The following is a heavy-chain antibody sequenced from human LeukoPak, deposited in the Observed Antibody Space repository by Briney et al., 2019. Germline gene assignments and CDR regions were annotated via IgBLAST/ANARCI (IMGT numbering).Heavy chain of an antibody. CDR3: AAAGPGH. CDR2: INHSGST. D-gene: IGHD7-27*01. Sequence: GSLRLSCAASGFTFSSYAMSWVRQPPGKGLEWIGEINHSGSTNYNPSLKSRVTISVDTSKNQFSLKLNSVTAADTAVYYCAAAGPGHWGQGTLVTVSS. J-gene: IGHJ4*02. V-gene: IGHV4-34*08. CDR1: GFTFSSYA.